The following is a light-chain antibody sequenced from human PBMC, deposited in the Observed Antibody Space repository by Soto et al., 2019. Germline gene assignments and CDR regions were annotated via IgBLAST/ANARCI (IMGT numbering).Light chain of an antibody. CDR3: QQANSFPL. J-gene: IGKJ3*01. CDR1: QGISRW. V-gene: IGKV1D-12*01. CDR2: AAS. Sequence: DIQMTQSPSSVSAPVGGRVTITCRASQGISRWLAWYQQKPGKAPKLLIYAASSLQSGVPSRCSSSGSRTYSTLTISSLQHEYVATYDCQQANSFPLFGPGTKVDIK.